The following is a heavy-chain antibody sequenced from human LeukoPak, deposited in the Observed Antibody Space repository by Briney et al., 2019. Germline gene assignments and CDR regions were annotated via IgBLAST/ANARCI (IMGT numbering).Heavy chain of an antibody. J-gene: IGHJ4*02. D-gene: IGHD3-3*01. CDR3: ASGTRGAGRITIFGVVTGFDY. Sequence: ASVKVSCKASGGTFSSYAISWVRQAPGQGLEWMGGIIPIFGTANYAQKFQGRVTITADESTSTAYMELSSLRSEDTAVYYCASGTRGAGRITIFGVVTGFDYWGQGTLVTVSS. CDR2: IIPIFGTA. V-gene: IGHV1-69*13. CDR1: GGTFSSYA.